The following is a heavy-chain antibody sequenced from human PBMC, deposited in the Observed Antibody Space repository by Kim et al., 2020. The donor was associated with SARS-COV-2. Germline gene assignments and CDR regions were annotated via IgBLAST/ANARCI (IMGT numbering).Heavy chain of an antibody. CDR2: ISYDGSNK. CDR1: GFTFSSYA. V-gene: IGHV3-30*04. CDR3: ARPGTRGRYGYYYYYGM. J-gene: IGHJ6*01. D-gene: IGHD3-16*01. Sequence: GGSLRLSCAASGFTFSSYAMHWVRQAPGKGLEWVAVISYDGSNKYYADSVKGRFTISRDNSKNTLYLQMNSLRAEDTAVYYCARPGTRGRYGYYYYYGM.